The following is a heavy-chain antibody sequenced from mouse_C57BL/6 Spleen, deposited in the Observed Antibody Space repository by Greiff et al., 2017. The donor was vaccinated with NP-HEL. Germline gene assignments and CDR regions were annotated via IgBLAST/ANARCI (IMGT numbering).Heavy chain of an antibody. D-gene: IGHD2-3*01. CDR2: IDPSDSYT. CDR1: GYTFTSYW. CDR3: ARWDGYYVRFDY. V-gene: IGHV1-69*01. J-gene: IGHJ2*01. Sequence: QVQLQQPGAELVMPGASVKLSCKASGYTFTSYWMHWVKQRPGQGLEWIGEIDPSDSYTNYNPKYKGKSTLTVDKSSSTAYMQRSSLTSEDSAVYYCARWDGYYVRFDYWGQGTTLTVSS.